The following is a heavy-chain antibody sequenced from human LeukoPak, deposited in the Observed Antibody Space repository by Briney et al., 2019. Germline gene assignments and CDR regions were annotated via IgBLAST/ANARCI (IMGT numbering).Heavy chain of an antibody. CDR1: GFTFSSYS. CDR2: ISSSSSYI. CDR3: ARDGGVGYGYYYGMDV. J-gene: IGHJ6*02. D-gene: IGHD5-18*01. Sequence: GGSLTLSCTASGFTFSSYSMNWVRQAPGKGLEWVSSISSSSSYIYYADSVKSRFTISRDNAKNSLYLQMNSLRAEDTAVYYCARDGGVGYGYYYGMDVWGQGTTVTVSS. V-gene: IGHV3-21*01.